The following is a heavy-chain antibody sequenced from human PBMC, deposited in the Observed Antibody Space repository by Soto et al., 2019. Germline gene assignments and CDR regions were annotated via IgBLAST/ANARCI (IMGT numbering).Heavy chain of an antibody. CDR1: GGTFSSYT. J-gene: IGHJ4*02. Sequence: QVQLVQSGAEVKKPGSSVKVSCKASGGTFSSYTISWVRQAAGQGLEWMGRIIPILGIANYAQKFQGRVTITADKSTSTAYMELSSLRSEDTAGYYCASYGDDILTGFDYWGQGTLVTVSS. D-gene: IGHD3-9*01. CDR3: ASYGDDILTGFDY. V-gene: IGHV1-69*02. CDR2: IIPILGIA.